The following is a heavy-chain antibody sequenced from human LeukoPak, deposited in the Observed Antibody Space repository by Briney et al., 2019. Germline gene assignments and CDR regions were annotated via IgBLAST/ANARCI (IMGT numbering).Heavy chain of an antibody. CDR2: IYYSGST. V-gene: IGHV4-39*07. CDR1: GGSISSSSYY. D-gene: IGHD3-9*01. Sequence: SETLSLTCTVSGGSISSSSYYWGWIRQPPGKGLEWIGSIYYSGSTYYNPSLKSRVTISVDTSKNQFSLKLSSVTAADTAVYYCARARRVLRYFDWSSYYYYMDVWGKGTTVTVSS. J-gene: IGHJ6*03. CDR3: ARARRVLRYFDWSSYYYYMDV.